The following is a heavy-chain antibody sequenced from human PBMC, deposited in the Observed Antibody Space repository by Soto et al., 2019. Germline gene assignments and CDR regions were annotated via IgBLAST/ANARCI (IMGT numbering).Heavy chain of an antibody. Sequence: SETLSLTCTVSGGSIRNYYWGWIRQPPGRGLEWIGYMYYSGSTNYNPSLKSRVIMSADTSKNQFSLKLTSVTAADTALYYCARVPPVRGGPTLFDYWGRGTLVTVSS. CDR3: ARVPPVRGGPTLFDY. V-gene: IGHV4-59*01. CDR1: GGSIRNYY. CDR2: MYYSGST. J-gene: IGHJ4*02.